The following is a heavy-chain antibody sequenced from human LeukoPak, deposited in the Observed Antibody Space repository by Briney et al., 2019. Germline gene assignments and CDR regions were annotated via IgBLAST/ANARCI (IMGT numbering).Heavy chain of an antibody. D-gene: IGHD2-2*01. CDR2: INPNSGGT. J-gene: IGHJ3*02. V-gene: IGHV1-2*02. CDR1: GYTFTGYY. Sequence: GASVKVSCKASGYTFTGYYMHWVRQAPGQWLEWMGWINPNSGGTNYAQKFQGRVTMTRDTSISTAYMELSRLRSDDTAVYYCARLGYCSSTSCYLPVDAFDIWGQGTMVTVSS. CDR3: ARLGYCSSTSCYLPVDAFDI.